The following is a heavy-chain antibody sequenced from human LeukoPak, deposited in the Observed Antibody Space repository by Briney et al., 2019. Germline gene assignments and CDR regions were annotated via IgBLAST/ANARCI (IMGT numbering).Heavy chain of an antibody. CDR2: INPSGGST. CDR1: XTFTXXY. Sequence: XTFTXXYMHWVRQAPGQGLEWMGIINPSGGSTSYAQKFQGRVTMTRDMSTSTVYMELSSLRSEDTAVYYCARVVGATNEYFQHWGQGTLVTVSS. CDR3: ARVVGATNEYFQH. J-gene: IGHJ1*01. D-gene: IGHD1-26*01. V-gene: IGHV1-46*01.